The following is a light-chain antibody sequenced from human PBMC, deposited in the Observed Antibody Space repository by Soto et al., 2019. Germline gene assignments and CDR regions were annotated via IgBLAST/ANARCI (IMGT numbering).Light chain of an antibody. V-gene: IGKV4-1*01. CDR2: WAS. Sequence: DIVMTQSPDSLAVSLGERATINCKSSRSLLHGSNNANFLAWYQQRPGQPPKLLFYWASTRQSGVPERVSGSGSETDFTLTISSLRAEDVGVYYCQQYFVIPLTFGGGTKVEIK. CDR1: RSLLHGSNNANF. J-gene: IGKJ4*01. CDR3: QQYFVIPLT.